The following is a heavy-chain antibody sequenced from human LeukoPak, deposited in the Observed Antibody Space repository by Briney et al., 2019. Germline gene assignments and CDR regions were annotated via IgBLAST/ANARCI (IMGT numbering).Heavy chain of an antibody. V-gene: IGHV3-7*01. J-gene: IGHJ6*02. CDR1: GFTFSDSW. CDR2: IKQDGSEE. D-gene: IGHD1-14*01. CDR3: ATYKRWVAGDV. Sequence: GGSLRLSCAASGFTFSDSWMSWVRQAPGKGPEWVANIKQDGSEEHYVDSVKGRFTVSRDNARNSLFLQMNSLRVENTAVYYCATYKRWVAGDVWGQGTTVSVSS.